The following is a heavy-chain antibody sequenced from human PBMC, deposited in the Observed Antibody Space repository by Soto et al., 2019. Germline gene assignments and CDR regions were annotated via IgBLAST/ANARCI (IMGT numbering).Heavy chain of an antibody. J-gene: IGHJ4*02. CDR2: ISAYNGKT. CDR3: AREWGPVLLAFDY. D-gene: IGHD3-10*01. V-gene: IGHV1-18*04. Sequence: ASVKVSCKAPGYTLTSYGITWVRQAPGRGLEWMGWISAYNGKTNYAQKLQGRVTMTTDTSTSTAYMELRSLRSDDTAVYYCAREWGPVLLAFDYWGQGTLVTVSS. CDR1: GYTLTSYG.